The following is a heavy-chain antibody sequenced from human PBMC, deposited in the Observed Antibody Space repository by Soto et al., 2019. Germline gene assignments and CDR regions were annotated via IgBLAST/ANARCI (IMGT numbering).Heavy chain of an antibody. D-gene: IGHD1-26*01. V-gene: IGHV3-48*03. Sequence: EVQLVESGGGLVQPGGSLRLSCTASGFNFSSYEMNWVRQAPGKGLEWISYISTSGSTIYYADSVKGRFTISRDNAKNSPYLIMNSLRAEDTAVYHCARDSREGGVFDYWGHGTLVTVSS. CDR3: ARDSREGGVFDY. CDR2: ISTSGSTI. CDR1: GFNFSSYE. J-gene: IGHJ4*01.